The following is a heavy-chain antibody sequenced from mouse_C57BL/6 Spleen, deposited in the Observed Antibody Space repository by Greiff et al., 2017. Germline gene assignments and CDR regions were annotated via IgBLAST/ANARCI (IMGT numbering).Heavy chain of an antibody. Sequence: QVQLQQSGAELVRPGASVTLSCKASGYTFTDYEMHWVKQTPVHGLEWIGAIDPETGGTAYNQKFKGTGILTADKSSSTAYMELRSLTSEDSAVYYCTRWEVVAPFDYWGQGTTLTVSS. CDR1: GYTFTDYE. CDR2: IDPETGGT. CDR3: TRWEVVAPFDY. J-gene: IGHJ2*01. D-gene: IGHD1-1*01. V-gene: IGHV1-15*01.